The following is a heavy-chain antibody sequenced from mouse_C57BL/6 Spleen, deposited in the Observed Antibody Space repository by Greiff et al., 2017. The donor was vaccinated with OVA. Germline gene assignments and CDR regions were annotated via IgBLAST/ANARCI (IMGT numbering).Heavy chain of an antibody. CDR2: INPGSGGT. Sequence: VQLQQSGAELVRPGTSVKVSCKASGYAFTNYLIEWVKQRPGQGLEWIGVINPGSGGTNYNEKFKGKATLTADKSSSTAYMQLSSLTSEDSAVYFCARNHYGSSYAMDYWGQGTSVTVSS. CDR3: ARNHYGSSYAMDY. D-gene: IGHD1-1*01. J-gene: IGHJ4*01. CDR1: GYAFTNYL. V-gene: IGHV1-54*01.